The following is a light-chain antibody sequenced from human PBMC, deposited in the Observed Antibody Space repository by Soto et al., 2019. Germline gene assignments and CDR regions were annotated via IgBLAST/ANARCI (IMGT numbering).Light chain of an antibody. CDR1: DSNSGSNY. CDR3: AAWDNSLNGRV. V-gene: IGLV1-47*02. Sequence: LTQPPSASGTPGQRVTISCSGSDSNSGSNYVYWYQQFPGTAPKLLIYSNIQRPSGVPARFSGSKSGTTAYLAISGLRSEDEADYYCAAWDNSLNGRVFGGGTKVTVL. CDR2: SNI. J-gene: IGLJ3*02.